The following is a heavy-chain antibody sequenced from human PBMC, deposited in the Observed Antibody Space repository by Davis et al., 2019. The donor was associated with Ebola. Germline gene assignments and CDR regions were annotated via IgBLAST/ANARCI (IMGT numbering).Heavy chain of an antibody. V-gene: IGHV4-31*03. CDR2: TYYSGTT. CDR3: ARPREGHTHWYFDL. D-gene: IGHD2-2*02. CDR1: GGSISSGGYY. Sequence: MPSETLSLTGTVSGGSISSGGYYWSWSRQHPGKGLEWIGYTYYSGTTYYNPSLRSRVTISVDTSMNQFSLKLSSVTAADTAVYYCARPREGHTHWYFDLWGRGTLVTVSS. J-gene: IGHJ2*01.